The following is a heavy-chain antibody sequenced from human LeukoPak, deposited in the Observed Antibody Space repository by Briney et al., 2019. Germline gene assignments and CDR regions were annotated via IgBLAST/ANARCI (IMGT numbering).Heavy chain of an antibody. Sequence: GGSLRLSCAASGFTFSNYWMHWVRQAPGKGLVWVSRVNTDGSRITYADSVKGRFTISRDNAMNTVYLQMNSLRAEDTAVYYCARVLSGSWDWFDPWGQGTLVTVSS. CDR2: VNTDGSRI. V-gene: IGHV3-74*01. CDR3: ARVLSGSWDWFDP. J-gene: IGHJ5*02. D-gene: IGHD3-22*01. CDR1: GFTFSNYW.